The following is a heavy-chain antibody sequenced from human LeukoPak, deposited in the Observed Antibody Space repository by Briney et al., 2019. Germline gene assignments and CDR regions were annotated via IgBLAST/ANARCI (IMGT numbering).Heavy chain of an antibody. J-gene: IGHJ5*02. CDR1: GYTFTGYY. CDR2: INPNSGGT. CDR3: ARGTAASGTSGFDP. V-gene: IGHV1-2*04. Sequence: ASVKVSCKASGYTFTGYYMHWVRQAPGQGLEWMGWINPNSGGTNYAQKFQGWVTMTRDTSISTAYMQLRSLRSDDSALYFCARGTAASGTSGFDPRGQGTLVTVSS. D-gene: IGHD6-13*01.